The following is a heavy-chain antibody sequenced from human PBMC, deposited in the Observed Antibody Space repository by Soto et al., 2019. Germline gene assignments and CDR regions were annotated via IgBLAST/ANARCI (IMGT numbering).Heavy chain of an antibody. V-gene: IGHV1-69*01. J-gene: IGHJ3*01. CDR1: GGTLNKHA. CDR2: IIPMFGIP. CDR3: ARGGTSDWLKGAYDV. Sequence: QVQLVQSGAEVKKPGSSVKVSCRASGGTLNKHAITWVRRAPGQGLEWLGGIIPMFGIPNYPQKFQGRVTITADDSTNTSHMELIGLTSDDTAVYYCARGGTSDWLKGAYDVWGQGTMVTVSS. D-gene: IGHD3-9*01.